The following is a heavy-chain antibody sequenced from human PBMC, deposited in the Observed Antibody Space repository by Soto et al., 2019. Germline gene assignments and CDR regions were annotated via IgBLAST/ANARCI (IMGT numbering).Heavy chain of an antibody. CDR3: VKPIVVVTATDS. V-gene: IGHV3-64D*06. Sequence: GVLRLGCSASFFPFSRLAMHGVREAPGKGLEHVSAISRNGFSTYYADSVKGRFTISRDNSKNTLYLQMSSLRAEDTAVYYCVKPIVVVTATDSWGQGTLVTVSS. CDR2: ISRNGFST. CDR1: FFPFSRLA. D-gene: IGHD2-21*02. J-gene: IGHJ4*02.